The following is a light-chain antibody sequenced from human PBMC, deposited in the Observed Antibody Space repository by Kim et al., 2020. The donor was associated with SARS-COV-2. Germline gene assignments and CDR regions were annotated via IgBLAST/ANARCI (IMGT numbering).Light chain of an antibody. CDR3: GAYAGYASFVV. Sequence: PGQSITISCTVTNIVTYNLFSWYQQYPGKAPNLILYEVSKRPSGISERFSGSRSGNTASLTISGLQADEEAEYYCGAYAGYASFVVFGGGTNLTVL. V-gene: IGLV2-23*02. J-gene: IGLJ2*01. CDR1: NIVTYNL. CDR2: EVS.